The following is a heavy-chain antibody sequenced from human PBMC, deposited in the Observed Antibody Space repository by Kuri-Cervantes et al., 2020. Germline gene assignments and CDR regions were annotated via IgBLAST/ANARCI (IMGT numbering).Heavy chain of an antibody. CDR2: IRGSGETT. D-gene: IGHD1-7*01. CDR1: GFIFSNYD. V-gene: IGHV3-23*01. CDR3: ARGRTQNWFDP. J-gene: IGHJ5*02. Sequence: GGSLRLSCAASGFIFSNYDMSWVRQAPGKGLEWVSGIRGSGETTFYADSVKGRFTISRDNSKHTLFLQMNSLRVEDTAVYYCARGRTQNWFDPWGQGTLVTVSS.